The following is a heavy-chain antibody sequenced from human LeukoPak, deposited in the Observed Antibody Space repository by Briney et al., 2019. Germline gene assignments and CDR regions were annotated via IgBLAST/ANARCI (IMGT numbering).Heavy chain of an antibody. CDR1: GFTFSSYG. J-gene: IGHJ5*02. V-gene: IGHV3-30*02. Sequence: GGSLRLSCAASGFTFSSYGMHWVRQAPGKGLEWVAFIRYDGSNKYYADSVKGRFTISRDNSKNTLYLQMNSLRAEDTAVYYCAKDRSAVAGWFDPWGQGTLVTVSS. CDR3: AKDRSAVAGWFDP. D-gene: IGHD6-19*01. CDR2: IRYDGSNK.